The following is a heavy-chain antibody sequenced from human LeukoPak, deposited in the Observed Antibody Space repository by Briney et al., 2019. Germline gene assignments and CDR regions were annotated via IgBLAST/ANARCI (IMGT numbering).Heavy chain of an antibody. D-gene: IGHD4-17*01. Sequence: GRSLRLSCAASGFTFDDYAMHWVRQAPGKGLEWVSGISWNSGSIGYADSVKGRFTISRDNAKNSLYLQMNSLRAEDTALYYCAKDPHYGDYPSFDYWGQGTLVTVSS. CDR1: GFTFDDYA. J-gene: IGHJ4*02. CDR3: AKDPHYGDYPSFDY. CDR2: ISWNSGSI. V-gene: IGHV3-9*01.